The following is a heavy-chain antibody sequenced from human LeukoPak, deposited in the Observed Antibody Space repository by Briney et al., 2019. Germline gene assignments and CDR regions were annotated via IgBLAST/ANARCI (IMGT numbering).Heavy chain of an antibody. J-gene: IGHJ4*02. CDR3: ARRGSSWYFSSDY. V-gene: IGHV4-38-2*02. CDR1: GYSISSGYY. Sequence: TSETLSLTCTVSGYSISSGYYWGWIRQPPGKGLEWIGSIYYSGSTYYNPSLKSRVTISVDTSKNQFSLKLSSVTAADTAVYYCARRGSSWYFSSDYWGQGTLVTVSS. D-gene: IGHD6-13*01. CDR2: IYYSGST.